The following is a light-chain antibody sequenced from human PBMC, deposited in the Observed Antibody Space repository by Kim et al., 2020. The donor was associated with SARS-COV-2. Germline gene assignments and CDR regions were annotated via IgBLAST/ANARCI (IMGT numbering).Light chain of an antibody. J-gene: IGKJ4*01. CDR1: QSMLYRSNNKNY. Sequence: ANINCRSSQSMLYRSNNKNYLAWYQQKPGQPPKLLIYWASTRESGVPERFSGGGSGTDFTLTISSLRAEDVAVYYCQQYYRSPPTFGGGTKVDIK. V-gene: IGKV4-1*01. CDR2: WAS. CDR3: QQYYRSPPT.